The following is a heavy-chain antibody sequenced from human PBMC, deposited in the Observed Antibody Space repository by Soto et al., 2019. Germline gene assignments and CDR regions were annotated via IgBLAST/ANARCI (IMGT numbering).Heavy chain of an antibody. CDR3: ARWPSDAYRAFDI. Sequence: QVQLQESGPGLVKPSGTLSLTCAVSSGSISSSNWWSWVRQPPGKGLEWIGEIYHGGSTNYNPSLTSRVTISVDKSKNQFSLNLSSVTAADTAVYYCARWPSDAYRAFDIWGQGTMVTVSS. CDR1: SGSISSSNW. D-gene: IGHD3-16*01. CDR2: IYHGGST. J-gene: IGHJ3*02. V-gene: IGHV4-4*02.